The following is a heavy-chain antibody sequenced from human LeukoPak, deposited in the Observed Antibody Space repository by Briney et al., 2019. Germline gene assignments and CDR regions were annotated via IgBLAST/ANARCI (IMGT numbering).Heavy chain of an antibody. V-gene: IGHV5-51*01. CDR3: ASLSSPNFYGMDV. D-gene: IGHD5/OR15-5a*01. CDR2: IYPGDSDT. CDR1: GYSFTSYW. J-gene: IGHJ6*02. Sequence: GESLKISCKGSGYSFTSYWIGWVRQMPGKGLEWMGIIYPGDSDTRYSPSFQGQVTISADKSISTAYLQWSSLKASDTAIYYCASLSSPNFYGMDVWGQGTTVTVSS.